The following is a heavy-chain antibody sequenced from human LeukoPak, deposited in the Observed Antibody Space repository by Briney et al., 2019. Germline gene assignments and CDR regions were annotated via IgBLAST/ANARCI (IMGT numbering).Heavy chain of an antibody. Sequence: GESLKISCKGSGYSFTSYWIGWVRQMPGKGLEWMGIIYPGDSDTRYSPSFQGQVTISADKSISTAYLQWSSLKASDTAMYYCARQPNFWSGSNYYYYYYMDVWGKGTTVTVSS. CDR1: GYSFTSYW. D-gene: IGHD3-3*01. V-gene: IGHV5-51*01. J-gene: IGHJ6*03. CDR2: IYPGDSDT. CDR3: ARQPNFWSGSNYYYYYYMDV.